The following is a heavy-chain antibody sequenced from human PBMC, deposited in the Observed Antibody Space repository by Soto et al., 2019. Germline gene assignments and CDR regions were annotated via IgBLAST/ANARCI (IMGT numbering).Heavy chain of an antibody. CDR1: GGTFSSYA. CDR3: AGPQSVRPITGTTLWPYGMDV. J-gene: IGHJ6*02. D-gene: IGHD1-20*01. Sequence: QVQLVQSGAEVKKPGSSVKVSCKASGGTFSSYAISWVRQAPGQGLEWMGGIIPIFGTANYAQKFQGRVTITADESTSTAYMELSSLRSEDKAVYYCAGPQSVRPITGTTLWPYGMDVWGQGTTVTVSS. CDR2: IIPIFGTA. V-gene: IGHV1-69*01.